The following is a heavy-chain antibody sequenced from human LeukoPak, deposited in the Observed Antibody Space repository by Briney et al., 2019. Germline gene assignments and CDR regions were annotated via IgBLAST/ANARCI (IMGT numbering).Heavy chain of an antibody. J-gene: IGHJ4*02. CDR1: GFTLTSYA. D-gene: IGHD1-26*01. CDR3: ARDGGSYLQPTDY. V-gene: IGHV3-23*01. Sequence: GGSLRLSCAASGFTLTSYAMSWVRQAPGKGLEWVSSITGSGDTTYYADSVKGRFNISRDNSKNTLYLQMNSLRAEDTAVYHCARDGGSYLQPTDYWGQGTLVTVSS. CDR2: ITGSGDTT.